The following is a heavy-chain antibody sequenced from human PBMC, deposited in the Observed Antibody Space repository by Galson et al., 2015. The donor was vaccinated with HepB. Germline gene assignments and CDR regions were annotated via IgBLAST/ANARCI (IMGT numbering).Heavy chain of an antibody. CDR2: INPSGGST. CDR3: AKGGSGWYDYYYYYMDV. D-gene: IGHD6-19*01. CDR1: GYTFTGYY. Sequence: SVKVSCKASGYTFTGYYMHWVRQAPGQGLEWMGIINPSGGSTSYAQKFQGRVTMTRDTSTSTVYMELSSLRSEDTAVYYCAKGGSGWYDYYYYYMDVWGKGTTVTVSS. V-gene: IGHV1-46*01. J-gene: IGHJ6*03.